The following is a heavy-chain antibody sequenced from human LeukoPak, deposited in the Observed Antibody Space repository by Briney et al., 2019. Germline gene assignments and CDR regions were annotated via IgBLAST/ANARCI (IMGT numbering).Heavy chain of an antibody. V-gene: IGHV4-39*01. D-gene: IGHD2-15*01. CDR1: GGSISSSSYY. J-gene: IGHJ5*02. CDR3: ARRDYSAPTEYWFDP. CDR2: IYYSGST. Sequence: SETLSLTCTVSGGSISSSSYYWGWIRQPPGKGLEWIGSIYYSGSTYYNPSLKSRVTISVDTSKNQFSLKLSSVTAADTAVYYCARRDYSAPTEYWFDPWGQGTLVTVSS.